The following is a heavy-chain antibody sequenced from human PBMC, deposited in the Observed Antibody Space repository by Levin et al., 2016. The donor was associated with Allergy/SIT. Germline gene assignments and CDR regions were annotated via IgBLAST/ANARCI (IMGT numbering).Heavy chain of an antibody. CDR2: LSGRGDTT. Sequence: WIRQPPGKGLEWVSALSGRGDTTYSAGSVKGRFTISRDNSKNTLFLQMNSLRAEDTAVYYCAKDSVRSGYPSESFDFWGQGTMVTVSS. D-gene: IGHD3-3*01. CDR3: AKDSVRSGYPSESFDF. J-gene: IGHJ3*01. V-gene: IGHV3-23*01.